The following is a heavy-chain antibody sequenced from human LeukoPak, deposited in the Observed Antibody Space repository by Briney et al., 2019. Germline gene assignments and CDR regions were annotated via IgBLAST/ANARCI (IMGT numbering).Heavy chain of an antibody. J-gene: IGHJ4*02. V-gene: IGHV2-5*02. CDR1: GFSLSTSGVG. CDR3: AHDEEGVGFDY. Sequence: SGPTLVNPTQTLTLTCTFSGFSLSTSGVGAGWIRQPPGKALEWLALIYWDDDKRYSPSLKSRLTITKDTSKNQMVLTMTTMEPLETEPYYCAHDEEGVGFDYWGREPWSPSPQ. D-gene: IGHD3-16*01. CDR2: IYWDDDK.